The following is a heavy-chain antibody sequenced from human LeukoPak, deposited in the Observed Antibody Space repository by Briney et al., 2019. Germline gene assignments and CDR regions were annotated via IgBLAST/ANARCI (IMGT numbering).Heavy chain of an antibody. J-gene: IGHJ3*02. CDR1: GGSISSGGYY. CDR3: AATVVGGDDAFDI. CDR2: IYYSGST. Sequence: SETLSLTCTVSGGSISSGGYYWSWIRQHPGKGLEWIGYIYYSGSTYYNPSLKSRVTTSVDTSKNQFSLKLSSVTAADTAVYYCAATVVGGDDAFDIWGQGTMVTVSS. V-gene: IGHV4-31*03. D-gene: IGHD4-23*01.